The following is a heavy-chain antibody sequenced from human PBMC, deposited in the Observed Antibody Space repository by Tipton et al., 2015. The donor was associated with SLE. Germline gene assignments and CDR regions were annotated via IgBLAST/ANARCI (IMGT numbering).Heavy chain of an antibody. V-gene: IGHV4-39*01. CDR3: ARHPSSFDYYYYYYMGV. Sequence: TLSLTCTVSGGSISSSSYYWGWIRQPPGKGLEWIGSIYYSGSTYYNPSLKSRVTISVDTSKNQFSLKLSSVTAADTAVYYCARHPSSFDYYYYYYMGVWGKGTTVTVSS. CDR1: GGSISSSSYY. CDR2: IYYSGST. J-gene: IGHJ6*03.